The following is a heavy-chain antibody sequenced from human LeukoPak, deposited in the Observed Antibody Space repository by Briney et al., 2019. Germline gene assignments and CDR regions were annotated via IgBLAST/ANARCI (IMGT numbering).Heavy chain of an antibody. CDR1: GGSITSTNYY. CDR3: ARVAGSIFYDSSGHNWFDP. CDR2: IYYSGST. V-gene: IGHV4-39*02. J-gene: IGHJ5*02. D-gene: IGHD3-22*01. Sequence: PSETLSVTCAVSGGSITSTNYYWGWIRQPPGKGLEWIGSIYYSGSTYYNPSRKSRVTLSVDTSKNHFSLKLNSVTAADTAVYYCARVAGSIFYDSSGHNWFDPWGQGTLVTVSS.